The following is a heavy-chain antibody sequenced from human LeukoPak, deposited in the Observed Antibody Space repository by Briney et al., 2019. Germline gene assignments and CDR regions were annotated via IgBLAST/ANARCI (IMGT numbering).Heavy chain of an antibody. CDR2: INPNSGGT. CDR3: ARGTYYYGSGSYST. CDR1: GYTFTDYY. V-gene: IGHV1-2*02. Sequence: ASVKVSCKASGYTFTDYYMHWVRQAPGQGLEWMGWINPNSGGTNYAQKFQGRVTMTRDTSISTAYMELSRLRSDDTAVYYCARGTYYYGSGSYSTWGQGTLVTVSS. J-gene: IGHJ5*02. D-gene: IGHD3-10*01.